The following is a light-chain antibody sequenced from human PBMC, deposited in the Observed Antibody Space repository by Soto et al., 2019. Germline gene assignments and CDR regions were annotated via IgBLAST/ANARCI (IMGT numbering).Light chain of an antibody. V-gene: IGKV3-20*01. CDR3: QQYGSSPRT. CDR1: QSVSSNS. CDR2: GAS. J-gene: IGKJ1*01. Sequence: EIVLTQSPDTLSSSPGERATLSCRASQSVSSNSLAWYQQKPGQAPRLLIYGASTRATGIPNRISGSGSGTDFTLIISRLEPEDFAVYYCQQYGSSPRTFGQGTKVEIK.